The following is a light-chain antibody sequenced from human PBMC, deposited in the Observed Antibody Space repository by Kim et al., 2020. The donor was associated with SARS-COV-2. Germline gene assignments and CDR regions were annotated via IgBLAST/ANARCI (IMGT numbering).Light chain of an antibody. CDR1: NSDVGGYNY. V-gene: IGLV2-11*01. Sequence: QSALTQPRSVSGSPGQSVTISCTGTNSDVGGYNYVSWYQQFPGNAPRLMIYDVNKRPSGVPDRFSASKSGNTASLTISGLQADDEADYYCCSYAGGYTQVAFGGGTQLTVL. CDR3: CSYAGGYTQVA. CDR2: DVN. J-gene: IGLJ2*01.